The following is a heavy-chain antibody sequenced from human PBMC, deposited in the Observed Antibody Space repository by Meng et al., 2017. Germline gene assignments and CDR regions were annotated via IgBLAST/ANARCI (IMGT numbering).Heavy chain of an antibody. CDR3: ASTRGIVGLDFDY. D-gene: IGHD3-22*01. Sequence: SETLSLTCTVSGGSISSSSYYWGWIRQPPGKGLEWIGSIYYSGSTYYNPSLKSRVTISVDTSKNQFSLKLSSVTAADTAVYYCASTRGIVGLDFDYWGQGTLVTVSS. J-gene: IGHJ4*02. CDR1: GGSISSSSYY. CDR2: IYYSGST. V-gene: IGHV4-39*07.